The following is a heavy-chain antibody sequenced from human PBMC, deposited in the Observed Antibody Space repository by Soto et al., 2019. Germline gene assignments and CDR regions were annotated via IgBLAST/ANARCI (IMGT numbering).Heavy chain of an antibody. J-gene: IGHJ5*02. CDR3: AKGGRGPLAWFDP. CDR1: GFTFSSYG. Sequence: PGGSLRLSCAASGFTFSSYGMHWVRQAPGKGLEWVAVISYDGSNKYYAGSVKGRFTISRDNSKNTLYLQMNSLRAEDTAVYYCAKGGRGPLAWFDPWGQGTLVTVSS. D-gene: IGHD1-1*01. CDR2: ISYDGSNK. V-gene: IGHV3-30*18.